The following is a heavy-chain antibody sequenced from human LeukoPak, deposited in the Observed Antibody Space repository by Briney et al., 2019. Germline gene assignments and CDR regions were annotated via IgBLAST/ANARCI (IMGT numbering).Heavy chain of an antibody. V-gene: IGHV1-18*01. J-gene: IGHJ5*02. Sequence: RASVKVSCKASGYTFTNYGISWVRQAPGQGLEWMGWISAYNGNTNYAQKLQGRVTMTTDTSTSTAYMELRSLRSDDTAVYYCARLPTTPYSSSFWFDPWGQGTLVTVSS. CDR2: ISAYNGNT. CDR3: ARLPTTPYSSSFWFDP. D-gene: IGHD6-6*01. CDR1: GYTFTNYG.